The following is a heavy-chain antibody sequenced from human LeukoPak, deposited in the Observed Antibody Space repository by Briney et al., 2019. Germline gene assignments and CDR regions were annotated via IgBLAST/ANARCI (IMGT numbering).Heavy chain of an antibody. CDR1: GYTFTVYY. D-gene: IGHD1-26*01. CDR2: INPNSGGT. CDR3: AREWELLRKYLYH. Sequence: ASVTVSCKASGYTFTVYYLHWVRQAPGQGLDWMGWINPNSGGTTYAQNFKGRVTMTWDTSISTAYMELSRLRSDDTVVYYCAREWELLRKYLYHWGQGTLVTVPS. J-gene: IGHJ1*01. V-gene: IGHV1-2*02.